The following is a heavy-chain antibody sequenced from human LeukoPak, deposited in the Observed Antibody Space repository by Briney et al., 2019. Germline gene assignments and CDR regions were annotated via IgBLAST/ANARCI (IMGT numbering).Heavy chain of an antibody. Sequence: PSETLSLTCTVSGGSISSYYWSWIRQPPGKGLEWIGYIYYTGSTNYNPSLKSRVTISVETSKNQFSLKLKSVTAADTAVYYCARGGYYGSGNDFRFDPWGQGTLVTVSS. CDR1: GGSISSYY. CDR3: ARGGYYGSGNDFRFDP. D-gene: IGHD3-10*01. J-gene: IGHJ5*02. CDR2: IYYTGST. V-gene: IGHV4-59*01.